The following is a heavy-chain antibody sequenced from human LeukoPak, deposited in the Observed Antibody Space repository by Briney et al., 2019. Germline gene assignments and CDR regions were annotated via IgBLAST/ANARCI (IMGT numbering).Heavy chain of an antibody. CDR1: GGSIGSSY. CDR3: ARHYSGSYSVLDY. CDR2: IYFSGST. J-gene: IGHJ4*02. Sequence: SETLSLTCTVPGGSIGSSYWSWIRQPPGKGLEWLGYIYFSGSTDYNPSLKSRVTISVDTSKNQFSLELSSVTAADTAVYYCARHYSGSYSVLDYWGQGTLVTVSS. V-gene: IGHV4-59*08. D-gene: IGHD1-26*01.